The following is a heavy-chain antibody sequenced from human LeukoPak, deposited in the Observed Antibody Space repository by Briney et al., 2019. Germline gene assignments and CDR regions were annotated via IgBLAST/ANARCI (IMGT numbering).Heavy chain of an antibody. CDR3: AKAMTSVVIHYFDY. CDR1: GFTFSSYG. D-gene: IGHD4-23*01. V-gene: IGHV3-30*18. CDR2: ISYDWSNK. J-gene: IGHJ4*02. Sequence: PGGSLRLSCAASGFTFSSYGMHWVRQAPGKGLEWVADISYDWSNKYYADSVKGRFTISRENSKNTLYLQMNSMRAEDTAVYYCAKAMTSVVIHYFDYWGQGTLVTVSS.